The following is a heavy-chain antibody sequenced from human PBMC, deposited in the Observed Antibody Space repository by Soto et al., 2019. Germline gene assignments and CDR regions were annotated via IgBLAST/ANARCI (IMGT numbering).Heavy chain of an antibody. CDR1: GYSFTSYW. CDR3: ASSPRGYCSSASCRELGNYYGMDV. D-gene: IGHD2-2*01. J-gene: IGHJ6*02. CDR2: IDHSDSYT. V-gene: IGHV5-10-1*01. Sequence: PGESLKISCKGSGYSFTSYWISWVRQMPGKGLEWMGRIDHSDSYTNYSPSFQGHVTISADKSISTAYLQWSSLKASDTAMYYCASSPRGYCSSASCRELGNYYGMDVWGQGTTVTVSS.